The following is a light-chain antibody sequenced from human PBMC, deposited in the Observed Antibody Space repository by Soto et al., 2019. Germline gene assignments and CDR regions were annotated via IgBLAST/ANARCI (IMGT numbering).Light chain of an antibody. J-gene: IGLJ2*01. Sequence: QSALTQPPSASGSPGQSVTISCTGTPSDVGGYNSVSWYQQYPGKAPKLMIYDVSKRPSGVPDRFSGSKSGNTASLTVSGLQAEEEANYYCSSYAGSNVLFGGVTKVTVL. V-gene: IGLV2-8*01. CDR3: SSYAGSNVL. CDR1: PSDVGGYNS. CDR2: DVS.